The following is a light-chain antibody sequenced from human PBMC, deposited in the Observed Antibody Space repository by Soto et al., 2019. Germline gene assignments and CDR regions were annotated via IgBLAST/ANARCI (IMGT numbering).Light chain of an antibody. J-gene: IGLJ1*01. V-gene: IGLV2-14*03. CDR3: SSSTTSSTYV. CDR2: DVS. Sequence: QSVLTQPASVSGSPGQSITISCTGTSSDVSSYNYVSWYQQHPGKAPKRIIYDVSDRPSGVSNRFSGSKSGNTASLTISGLQAEDEADYYCSSSTTSSTYVFGTGTKVTVL. CDR1: SSDVSSYNY.